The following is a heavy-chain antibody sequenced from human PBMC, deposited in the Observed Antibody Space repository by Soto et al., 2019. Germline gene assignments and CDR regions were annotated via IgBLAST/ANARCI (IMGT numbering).Heavy chain of an antibody. J-gene: IGHJ5*02. D-gene: IGHD3-10*01. CDR3: ARSLLWFGEFQHNLNWFDP. V-gene: IGHV1-18*01. Sequence: ASVKVSCKASGYTFTSYGISWVRQAPGQGLEWMGWISAYNGNTNYAQKLQGRVTMTTDTSTSKAYMELRSLRSDDTAVYYCARSLLWFGEFQHNLNWFDPWGQGTLVTVSS. CDR2: ISAYNGNT. CDR1: GYTFTSYG.